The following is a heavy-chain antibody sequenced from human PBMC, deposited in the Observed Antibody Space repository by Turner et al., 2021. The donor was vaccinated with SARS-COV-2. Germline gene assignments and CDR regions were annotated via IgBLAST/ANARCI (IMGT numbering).Heavy chain of an antibody. CDR3: AKPLLHDYYFYNMGV. J-gene: IGHJ6*03. CDR1: GFTFSSYA. Sequence: EAQLLESGGGLLQPGGSLRISCAVSGFTFSSYAMCWVRQGPGKGLEWVSGISGSGTSTYYADSVKGRFTISRDDSKNTLYGQMNSLRAEETAVYYCAKPLLHDYYFYNMGVWGKGTTVTVSS. CDR2: ISGSGTST. D-gene: IGHD2-15*01. V-gene: IGHV3-23*01.